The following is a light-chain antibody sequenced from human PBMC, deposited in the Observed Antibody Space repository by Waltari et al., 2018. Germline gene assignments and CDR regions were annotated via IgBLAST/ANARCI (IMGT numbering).Light chain of an antibody. J-gene: IGKJ4*01. CDR1: QSVKNMY. Sequence: VLTQSPGTLSLSPGERATLSCRASQSVKNMYLAWYQQKPGQAPRLLIYGASSRATGIPDRFSGSGSGTDLTLTISRLESEDFAVYYCQQYGDSPLTFGGGTKVEIK. V-gene: IGKV3-20*01. CDR3: QQYGDSPLT. CDR2: GAS.